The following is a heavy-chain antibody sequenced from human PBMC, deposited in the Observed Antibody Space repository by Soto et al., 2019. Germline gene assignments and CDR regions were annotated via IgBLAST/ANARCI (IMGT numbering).Heavy chain of an antibody. CDR3: SKDLISRVAAFDS. Sequence: GGSLRLSCTTSGFTFGDYVMGWFRQAPGKGLEWVSFIRAKAYGGATAYAASVKGRFTISRDDSRSIAYLQMDSLITEDTGVYYCSKDLISRVAAFDSWGQGTPVTVSS. V-gene: IGHV3-49*03. J-gene: IGHJ4*02. D-gene: IGHD6-19*01. CDR1: GFTFGDYV. CDR2: IRAKAYGGAT.